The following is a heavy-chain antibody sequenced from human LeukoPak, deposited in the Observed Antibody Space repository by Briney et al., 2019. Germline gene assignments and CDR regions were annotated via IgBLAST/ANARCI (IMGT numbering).Heavy chain of an antibody. Sequence: GGSLRLSCAASGFTFSSYVMSWVRQAPGKGLEWVSAISGSGGSTYYADSVKGRFTISRDNSKNTLYLQMNSLRAKDTAIYYCAKGRRSGSYSDAFDYWGQGTLVTVSS. CDR1: GFTFSSYV. J-gene: IGHJ4*02. CDR3: AKGRRSGSYSDAFDY. CDR2: ISGSGGST. V-gene: IGHV3-23*01. D-gene: IGHD3-10*01.